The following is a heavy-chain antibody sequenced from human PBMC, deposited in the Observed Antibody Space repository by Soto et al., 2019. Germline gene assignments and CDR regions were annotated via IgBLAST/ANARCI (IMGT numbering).Heavy chain of an antibody. CDR2: IWYDGSNK. CDR1: GFAFSSYG. CDR3: ARESMITFGGVIVSYYYGMDV. D-gene: IGHD3-16*02. Sequence: GGSLRLSCAASGFAFSSYGMHWFRQAPGKGLEWVAVIWYDGSNKYYADSVKGRFTISRDNSKNTLYLQMNSLRAEDTAVYYCARESMITFGGVIVSYYYGMDVWGQGTTVTVSS. J-gene: IGHJ6*02. V-gene: IGHV3-33*01.